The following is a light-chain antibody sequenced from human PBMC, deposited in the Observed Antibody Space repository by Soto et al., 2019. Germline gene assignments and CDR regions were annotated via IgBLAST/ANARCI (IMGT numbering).Light chain of an antibody. Sequence: QSVLTQPPSVSDAPRQRVTISCSGSRSNIGDNAVNWYQQLPGKAPKLLIYYDDLLPSGVSDRFSGSKSGTSASLAISGLQSEDEADYYCAAWDDGLNGVVFGGGTKLTVL. CDR1: RSNIGDNA. V-gene: IGLV1-36*01. J-gene: IGLJ2*01. CDR2: YDD. CDR3: AAWDDGLNGVV.